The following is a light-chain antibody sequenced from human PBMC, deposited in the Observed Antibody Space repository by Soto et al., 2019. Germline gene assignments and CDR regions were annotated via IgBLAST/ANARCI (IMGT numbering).Light chain of an antibody. CDR3: QQYGSSPKT. V-gene: IGKV3-20*01. J-gene: IGKJ1*01. Sequence: EIVLTQSPGTLSLSPGERATLSCRASQSVSSSYLAWYQQKPGQAPRLLIYGASSRATGIPDRFSGSGSGTDFTLTISRLEPEDFAVYYCQQYGSSPKTFGQGSNV. CDR2: GAS. CDR1: QSVSSSY.